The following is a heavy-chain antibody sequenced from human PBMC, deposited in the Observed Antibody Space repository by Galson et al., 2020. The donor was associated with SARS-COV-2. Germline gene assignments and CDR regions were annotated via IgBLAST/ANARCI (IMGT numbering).Heavy chain of an antibody. J-gene: IGHJ4*02. CDR2: IFYDGSDK. D-gene: IGHD2-15*01. CDR1: GFTFKSHA. CDR3: ARDGQHSGGWVFDY. V-gene: IGHV3-30*12. Sequence: GESMRLSCAASGFTFKSHAMHWVRQAPGKGLEWVAQIFYDGSDKYYADSVKGRFTISRDDSENTVFLQMNNLRAEDTAVYYCARDGQHSGGWVFDYWGQGTLVTVSS.